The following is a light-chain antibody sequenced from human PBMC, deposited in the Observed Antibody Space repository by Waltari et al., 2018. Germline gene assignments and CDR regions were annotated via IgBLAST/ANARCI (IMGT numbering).Light chain of an antibody. Sequence: EIVLTQSPGTLSLSQGERATLSCRASQSVSSSYLACYQQKPGQAPRLLIEGASSRATVIPDRFIVSGSGTDVTLTSSRLDPEDFAVYYCQQYGSSPWKFGQWTKVEIK. J-gene: IGKJ1*01. CDR3: QQYGSSPWK. CDR1: QSVSSSY. V-gene: IGKV3-20*01. CDR2: GAS.